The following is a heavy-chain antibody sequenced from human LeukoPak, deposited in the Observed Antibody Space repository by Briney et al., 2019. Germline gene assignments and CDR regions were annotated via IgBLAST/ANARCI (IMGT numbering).Heavy chain of an antibody. Sequence: PGGSLRLSCAVSGFTFSNYWMHWVRQAPGKGLVWVSRIKSDGSYTSYADSVGGRFTISRDNAKNTLYLQMNSLRAEDTAVYYCVRGGTDRSIPEYWGQGTLVTVSS. V-gene: IGHV3-74*01. CDR2: IKSDGSYT. CDR3: VRGGTDRSIPEY. J-gene: IGHJ4*02. D-gene: IGHD3-16*01. CDR1: GFTFSNYW.